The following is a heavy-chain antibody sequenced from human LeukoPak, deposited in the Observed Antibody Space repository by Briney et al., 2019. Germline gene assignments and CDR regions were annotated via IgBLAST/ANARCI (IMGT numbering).Heavy chain of an antibody. V-gene: IGHV4-59*06. Sequence: PSETLSLTCTVSGGSISSYYWSWIRQHPGKGLEWIGYIYYSGSTYYNPSLKSRVTISVDTSKNQFSLKLSSVTAADTAVYYCATNGKDYYDSSGYVVNWGQGTLVTVSS. CDR1: GGSISSYY. CDR3: ATNGKDYYDSSGYVVN. J-gene: IGHJ4*02. D-gene: IGHD3-22*01. CDR2: IYYSGST.